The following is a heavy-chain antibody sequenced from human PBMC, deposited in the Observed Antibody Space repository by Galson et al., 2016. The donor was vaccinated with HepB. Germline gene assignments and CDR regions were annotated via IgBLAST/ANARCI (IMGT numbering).Heavy chain of an antibody. J-gene: IGHJ6*02. D-gene: IGHD3-16*01. V-gene: IGHV3-30*03. CDR1: GFSLSNYG. Sequence: SLRLSCAASGFSLSNYGMHWVRQAPGKGLEWVAVVSDDGTNKYYADSVKGRFTISKDNSKNTLYLQIDSLRGEDTAVYYCARPRGTSYYYYGMAVWGQGTTVSVSS. CDR3: ARPRGTSYYYYGMAV. CDR2: VSDDGTNK.